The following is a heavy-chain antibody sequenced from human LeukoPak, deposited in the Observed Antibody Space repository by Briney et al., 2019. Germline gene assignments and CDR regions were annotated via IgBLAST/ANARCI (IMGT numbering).Heavy chain of an antibody. CDR1: AFIFSGHW. CDR3: ARGGGLDV. CDR2: INHNGNVN. J-gene: IGHJ6*02. D-gene: IGHD3-16*01. Sequence: GGSLRLSCEGSAFIFSGHWMNWVRQTPGKGLKWVASINHNGNVNYYVDSVKGRFTISRDNAKNSLYLQMSNLRAEDTAVYFCARGGGLDVWGQGATVTVSS. V-gene: IGHV3-7*03.